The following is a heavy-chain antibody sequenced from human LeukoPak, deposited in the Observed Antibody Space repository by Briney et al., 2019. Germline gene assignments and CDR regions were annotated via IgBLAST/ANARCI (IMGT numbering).Heavy chain of an antibody. V-gene: IGHV4-39*01. J-gene: IGHJ4*02. D-gene: IGHD3-22*01. CDR2: IYYSGST. CDR3: ARRIQTYYYDSSGYLEHDY. CDR1: GGSISSSSYY. Sequence: SETLSLTRTVSGGSISSSSYYWGWIRQPPGKGLEGIGSIYYSGSTYYNPSRKSRVTISVDTSKNQFSLKLSSVTAADTAVYYCARRIQTYYYDSSGYLEHDYWGQGTLVTVSS.